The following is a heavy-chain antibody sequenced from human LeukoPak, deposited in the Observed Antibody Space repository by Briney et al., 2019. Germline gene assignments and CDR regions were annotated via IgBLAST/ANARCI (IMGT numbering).Heavy chain of an antibody. D-gene: IGHD2-2*01. CDR2: ISAYNGNT. V-gene: IGHV1-18*01. J-gene: IGHJ6*02. CDR1: GYTFTSYD. Sequence: ASVKVSCKASGYTFTSYDFNWVRQAPGQGLEWMGWISAYNGNTNYAQKLQGRVTMTTDTSTSTAYMELRSLRSDDTAVYYCARALYCSSTSCLQFYYYYYGMDVWGQGTTVTVSS. CDR3: ARALYCSSTSCLQFYYYYYGMDV.